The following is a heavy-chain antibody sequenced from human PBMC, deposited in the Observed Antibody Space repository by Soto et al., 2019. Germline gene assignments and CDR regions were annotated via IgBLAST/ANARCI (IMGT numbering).Heavy chain of an antibody. CDR3: AREYYYTMDV. V-gene: IGHV3-23*01. CDR1: GFIFTDYA. CDR2: LSGSGGDT. Sequence: GGSLRLSCAASGFIFTDYAMTWVRQAPGKGLEWVSGLSGSGGDTYYADSVKGRFTVSRDNSRNTLYLQMKSLRADDTAVYYCAREYYYTMDVWGQGTMVTVSS. J-gene: IGHJ6*02.